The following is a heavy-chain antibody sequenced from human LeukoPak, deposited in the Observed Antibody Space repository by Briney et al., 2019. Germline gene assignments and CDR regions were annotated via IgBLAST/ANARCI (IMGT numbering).Heavy chain of an antibody. Sequence: GSLRLSCAASGFTFSSYEMNWVRQPPGKGLEWIGSIYYSGSTYYNPSLKSRVTISVDTSKNQFSLKLSSVTAADTAVYYCATNIGTITMIVVGPGAFDIWGQGTMVTVSS. CDR1: GFTFSSYE. V-gene: IGHV4-39*07. CDR3: ATNIGTITMIVVGPGAFDI. D-gene: IGHD3-22*01. CDR2: IYYSGST. J-gene: IGHJ3*02.